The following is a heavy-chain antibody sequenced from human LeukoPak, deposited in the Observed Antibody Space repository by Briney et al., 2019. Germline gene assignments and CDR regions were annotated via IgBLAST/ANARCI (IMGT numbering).Heavy chain of an antibody. J-gene: IGHJ1*01. Sequence: ASVKVSCKASGYTFTSYGISWVRQATGQGLEWMGWMNPNNGNTDCAQKFQGRVTLTRNTSISTAYMELSSLRSEDTAVYYCTRGGPVAGTHKYFQHWGQGTLVTVCS. D-gene: IGHD6-19*01. CDR2: MNPNNGNT. CDR1: GYTFTSYG. V-gene: IGHV1-8*02. CDR3: TRGGPVAGTHKYFQH.